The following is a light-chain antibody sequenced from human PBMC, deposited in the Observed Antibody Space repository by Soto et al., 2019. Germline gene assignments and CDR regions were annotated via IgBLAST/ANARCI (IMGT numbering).Light chain of an antibody. J-gene: IGKJ1*01. CDR3: QQYNNYPWT. V-gene: IGKV1-5*03. CDR2: DAS. Sequence: DIQMTQSPSTLSASAGARVTITCRASQSINSWLAWSQQKPGKAPKLLIYDASNLGSGVPSRFSGSRSGTEFTLTISSLQPDDFSTYHCQQYNNYPWTCGQGTKVEIK. CDR1: QSINSW.